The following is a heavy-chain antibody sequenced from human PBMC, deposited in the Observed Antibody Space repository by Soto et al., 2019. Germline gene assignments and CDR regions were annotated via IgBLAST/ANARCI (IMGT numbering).Heavy chain of an antibody. CDR1: GGTFSSYA. J-gene: IGHJ4*02. Sequence: QVQLVQSGAEVKKPGSSVKVSCKASGGTFSSYAISWVRQAPGQGLEWMGGIIPIFGTANYAQKFQGRVTITADESTSTAHMELSSLRSEDTAVYYCAREQGGYGGNPPHFDYWGQGTLVTVSS. D-gene: IGHD4-17*01. CDR2: IIPIFGTA. V-gene: IGHV1-69*01. CDR3: AREQGGYGGNPPHFDY.